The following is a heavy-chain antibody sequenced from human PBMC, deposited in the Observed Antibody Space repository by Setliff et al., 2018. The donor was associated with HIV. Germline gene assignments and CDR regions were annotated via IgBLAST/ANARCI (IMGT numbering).Heavy chain of an antibody. V-gene: IGHV1-2*02. J-gene: IGHJ3*01. D-gene: IGHD2-2*01. CDR2: INPESGGT. CDR1: GYSFSGHF. Sequence: ASVKVSCKASGYSFSGHFMVWVRQAPGHGLEWMGWINPESGGTSYAQKFQGRVTMTTDTSTNTAYMELRSLRSDDTAVYYCARPLPIGGYCSSTSCQGAFDFWGQGTMVTVSS. CDR3: ARPLPIGGYCSSTSCQGAFDF.